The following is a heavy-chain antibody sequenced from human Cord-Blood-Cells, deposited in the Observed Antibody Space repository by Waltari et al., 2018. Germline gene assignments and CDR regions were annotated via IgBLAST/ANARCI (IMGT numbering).Heavy chain of an antibody. V-gene: IGHV4-59*01. J-gene: IGHJ4*02. CDR1: GGSISSDC. D-gene: IGHD2-21*02. Sequence: QVQLQESGPGLVKPSATLSLTCTVSGGSISSDCWSWTRQPPGKGLEWTGYIYSSGSTNYNPFLKSRVTISVDTSKPQFSLKLSSVTAADTAVYYCARGPVGTDFDYWGQGTLVTVSS. CDR3: ARGPVGTDFDY. CDR2: IYSSGST.